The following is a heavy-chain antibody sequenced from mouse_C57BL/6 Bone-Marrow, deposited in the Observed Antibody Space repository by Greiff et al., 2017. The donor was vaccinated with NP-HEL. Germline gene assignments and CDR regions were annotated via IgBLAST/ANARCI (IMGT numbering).Heavy chain of an antibody. D-gene: IGHD1-1*01. V-gene: IGHV1-54*01. CDR2: INPGSGGT. CDR1: GYAFTNYL. J-gene: IGHJ1*03. Sequence: VQLQQSGAELVRPGTSVKVSCKASGYAFTNYLIAWVKQRPGQGLEWIGVINPGSGGTNYNEKFKGKATLTADKSSSTAYMQRSSLTSEDSAVYFCARSGTTVVAPYWYFDVWGTGTTVTVSS. CDR3: ARSGTTVVAPYWYFDV.